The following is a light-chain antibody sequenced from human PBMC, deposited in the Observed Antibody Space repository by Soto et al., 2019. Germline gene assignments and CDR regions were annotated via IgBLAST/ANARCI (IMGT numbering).Light chain of an antibody. V-gene: IGKV1-39*01. CDR3: QQTYITPGT. J-gene: IGKJ1*01. CDR2: LAS. CDR1: QTISNY. Sequence: DIQMTQSPSSLSASVGDRVTISCRASQTISNYLNWYQQRPGKAPKLLIFLASSLQSGVPSRFSGSGSGTDFTLTISSLQPEDFATYYCQQTYITPGTFGQGTKVDI.